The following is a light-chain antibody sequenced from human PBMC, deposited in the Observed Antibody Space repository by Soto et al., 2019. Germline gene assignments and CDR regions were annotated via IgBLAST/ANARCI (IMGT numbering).Light chain of an antibody. CDR3: QQYNKWPPT. J-gene: IGKJ3*01. V-gene: IGKV3-15*01. Sequence: EMVMTQSPATLSVSPGERATLSCRASQSVSSNLAWYQQKPDQAPRLLIYGASTRATGIPARFSGSGSGTEFTLTISSLQSEDFAVYYCQQYNKWPPTFGPGTKVDIK. CDR1: QSVSSN. CDR2: GAS.